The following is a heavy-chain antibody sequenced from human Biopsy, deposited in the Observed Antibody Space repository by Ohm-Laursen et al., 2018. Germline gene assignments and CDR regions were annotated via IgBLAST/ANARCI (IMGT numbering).Heavy chain of an antibody. CDR3: ARDSRNKFEL. V-gene: IGHV1-18*01. D-gene: IGHD1/OR15-1a*01. CDR2: ISAYNGQT. J-gene: IGHJ4*02. Sequence: GASVKVSCNASGYSLSTFGLNWVRQAPGLGLEWMGWISAYNGQTSYAPNFQGRLIMTTDTSTGTAYMELRSLRSDDTAMYYCARDSRNKFELWGQGTLVSVSA. CDR1: GYSLSTFG.